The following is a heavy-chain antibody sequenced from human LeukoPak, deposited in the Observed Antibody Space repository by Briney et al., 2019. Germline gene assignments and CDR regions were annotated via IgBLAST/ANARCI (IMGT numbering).Heavy chain of an antibody. Sequence: GGSLRLSCAASGFTFSSYGMHWVRQAPGKGLEWVAFIRYDGSNKYYADSVKGRFTISSDNAKNSLYLQMNSLRAEDTAVYYCASYYDILTGSDYWGQGTLVTVSS. CDR2: IRYDGSNK. V-gene: IGHV3-30*02. CDR3: ASYYDILTGSDY. D-gene: IGHD3-9*01. J-gene: IGHJ4*02. CDR1: GFTFSSYG.